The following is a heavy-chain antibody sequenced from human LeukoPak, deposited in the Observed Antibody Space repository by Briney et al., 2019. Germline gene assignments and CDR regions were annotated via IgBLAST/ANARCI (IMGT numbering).Heavy chain of an antibody. V-gene: IGHV4-59*12. CDR3: ARDSYYDKLLSYWYFDL. CDR1: GGSISSYY. Sequence: SETLSLTCTVSGGSISSYYWSWIRQSPGKGLECIGYIHYTGSTNYNPSLKSRVTISVETSKNQFSLKLSSVTAADTAVYYCARDSYYDKLLSYWYFDLWGRGTLVTVSS. D-gene: IGHD3-22*01. J-gene: IGHJ2*01. CDR2: IHYTGST.